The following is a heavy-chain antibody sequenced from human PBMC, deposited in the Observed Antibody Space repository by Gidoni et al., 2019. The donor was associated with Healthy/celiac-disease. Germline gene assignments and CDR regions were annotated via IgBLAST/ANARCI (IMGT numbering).Heavy chain of an antibody. D-gene: IGHD6-13*01. J-gene: IGHJ4*02. V-gene: IGHV3-7*03. CDR3: ARATSSIAAAGTGDY. CDR2: IKQDGSEK. CDR1: GFTFSSYW. Sequence: EVQLVESGGGLVQPGGSLRLSCAASGFTFSSYWMSWVRQAPGKGLEWVANIKQDGSEKYYVDSVKGRFTISRDNAKNSLYLQMNSLRAEDTAVYYCARATSSIAAAGTGDYWGQGTLVTVSS.